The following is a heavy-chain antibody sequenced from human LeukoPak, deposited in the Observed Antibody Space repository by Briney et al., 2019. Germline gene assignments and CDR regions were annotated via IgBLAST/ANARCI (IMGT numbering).Heavy chain of an antibody. V-gene: IGHV1-24*01. D-gene: IGHD1-26*01. CDR1: GYTLTELS. CDR3: ARDYVVGATLDLLGIDY. Sequence: ASVKVSCKVSGYTLTELSMHWVRQAPGKGLEWMGGFDPEDGETIYAQKFQGRVTMTEDTSTDTAYMELSSLRSDDTAVYYCARDYVVGATLDLLGIDYWGQGTLVTVSS. CDR2: FDPEDGET. J-gene: IGHJ4*02.